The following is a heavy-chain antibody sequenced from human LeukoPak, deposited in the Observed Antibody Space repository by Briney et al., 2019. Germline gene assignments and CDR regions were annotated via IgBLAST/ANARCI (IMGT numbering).Heavy chain of an antibody. Sequence: GGSLRLSCAASGFTFSSYWMHWVRQAPGKGLEWVALISYDGSNKYYADSVRGRFTISRDNSKNTLYLQMNSLRPEDTAVYYCAKDFEGFCGGDCYSMDFWGQGTLATVSS. D-gene: IGHD2-21*02. CDR1: GFTFSSYW. V-gene: IGHV3-30*18. CDR3: AKDFEGFCGGDCYSMDF. CDR2: ISYDGSNK. J-gene: IGHJ4*02.